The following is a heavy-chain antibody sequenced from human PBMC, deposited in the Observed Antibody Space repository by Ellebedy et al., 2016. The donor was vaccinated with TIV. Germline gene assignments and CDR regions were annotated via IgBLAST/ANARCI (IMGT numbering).Heavy chain of an antibody. J-gene: IGHJ4*02. Sequence: SETLSLXCTVSGDSVNSGSYYWSWIRQPPGKGLEWIGNIYYSGITNYNPTLKSRVTISVDTSKKHFSLKLNSVTAADTAVYYCARDRPGYPIKYWGQGTLVIVSS. CDR3: ARDRPGYPIKY. CDR1: GDSVNSGSYY. V-gene: IGHV4-61*03. D-gene: IGHD1-1*01. CDR2: IYYSGIT.